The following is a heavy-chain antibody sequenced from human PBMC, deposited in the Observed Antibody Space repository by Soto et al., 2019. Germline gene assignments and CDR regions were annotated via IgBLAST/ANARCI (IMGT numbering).Heavy chain of an antibody. CDR1: GGIFTNYM. Sequence: QLVQSGTEMKRPGSSVKVSCETSGGIFTNYMFNWVRQAPGQGLEWMGWIIPVLNITNYAQKFQGRVTITADKSTSTAYLELTSVRSEDTSIYFCAKAPTANSPSDYWGQGTLVTVSS. CDR3: AKAPTANSPSDY. J-gene: IGHJ4*02. D-gene: IGHD1-7*01. CDR2: IIPVLNIT. V-gene: IGHV1-69*02.